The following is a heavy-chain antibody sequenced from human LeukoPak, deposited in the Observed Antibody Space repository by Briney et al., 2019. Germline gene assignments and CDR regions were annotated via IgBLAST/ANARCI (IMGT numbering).Heavy chain of an antibody. D-gene: IGHD2-2*02. CDR2: INPNSGGT. V-gene: IGHV1-2*02. J-gene: IGHJ4*02. Sequence: ASVKVSCKASGYTFTGYYMHWARQAPGQGLVWMGWINPNSGGTNYAQKFQGRVTMTRDTSISTAYMELSRLRSDDTAVYYCARVRLGYCSSTSCYTFDYWGQGTLVTVSS. CDR3: ARVRLGYCSSTSCYTFDY. CDR1: GYTFTGYY.